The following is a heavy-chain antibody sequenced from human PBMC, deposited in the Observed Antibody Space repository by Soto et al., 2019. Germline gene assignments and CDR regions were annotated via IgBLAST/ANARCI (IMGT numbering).Heavy chain of an antibody. CDR1: GGTFSSYT. CDR3: ARAQLEYSSSSYFDY. V-gene: IGHV1-69*02. CDR2: IIPILGIA. D-gene: IGHD6-6*01. Sequence: QVQLVQSGAEVQKPGSSVKVSCKASGGTFSSYTISWVRQAPGQGLEWMGRIIPILGIANYAQKFQGRVTITADKSTSTAYMELSSLRSEDTAVYYCARAQLEYSSSSYFDYWGQGTLVTVSS. J-gene: IGHJ4*02.